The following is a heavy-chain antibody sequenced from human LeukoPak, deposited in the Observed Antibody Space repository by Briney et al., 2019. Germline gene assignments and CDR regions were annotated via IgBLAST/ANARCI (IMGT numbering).Heavy chain of an antibody. Sequence: PGGTLRLSCAASGFTFSSYGMSWVRQAPGKGLEWVSAISGSGGSTYYADSVKGRFTISRDNSKNTLYLQMNSLRAEDTAVYYCAKGRRLWFGDFDYWGQGTLVTVSS. CDR3: AKGRRLWFGDFDY. CDR1: GFTFSSYG. CDR2: ISGSGGST. V-gene: IGHV3-23*01. D-gene: IGHD3-10*01. J-gene: IGHJ4*02.